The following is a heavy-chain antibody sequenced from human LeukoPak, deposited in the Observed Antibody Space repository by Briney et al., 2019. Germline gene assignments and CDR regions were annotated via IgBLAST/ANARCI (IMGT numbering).Heavy chain of an antibody. CDR1: GDSVSTNSAA. V-gene: IGHV6-1*01. D-gene: IGHD5-12*01. CDR3: ARDKGGSGYDHLDS. J-gene: IGHJ4*02. Sequence: SQTLSLTCAISGDSVSTNSAAWNWIRQSLSRGPEWLGRTYYRSKWYNDYAVSVKSRITINPDTSKNQFSLQLNSVTPEDTAVYYCARDKGGSGYDHLDSWGQGTLVTVSS. CDR2: TYYRSKWYN.